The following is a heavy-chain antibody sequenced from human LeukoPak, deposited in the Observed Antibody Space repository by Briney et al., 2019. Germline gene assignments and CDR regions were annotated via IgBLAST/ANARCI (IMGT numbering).Heavy chain of an antibody. Sequence: GGSLRLSCAASGFSFSNYWMSWVRQAPGKGLEWVANIKKDGSDKYYVDSVKGRFTISKDNAKNSLYLQMNSLRAEDMAAYYCARQRGYNYGYNDYWGQGTLVTVSS. CDR2: IKKDGSDK. CDR1: GFSFSNYW. CDR3: ARQRGYNYGYNDY. J-gene: IGHJ4*02. V-gene: IGHV3-7*03. D-gene: IGHD5-18*01.